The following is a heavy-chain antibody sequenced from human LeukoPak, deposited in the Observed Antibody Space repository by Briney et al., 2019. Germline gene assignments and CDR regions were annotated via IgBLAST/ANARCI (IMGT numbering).Heavy chain of an antibody. J-gene: IGHJ5*02. Sequence: PSETLSLTCTVSGGSISSGSYYWSWIRPPAGKGLEWIGRIYTSGSTNYNPSLKSRVTISVDTSKNLFSLKLSSVTAADTAVYYCARGYYDSSGYHNWFDPWGQGTLVTVSS. D-gene: IGHD3-22*01. CDR1: GGSISSGSYY. CDR3: ARGYYDSSGYHNWFDP. CDR2: IYTSGST. V-gene: IGHV4-61*02.